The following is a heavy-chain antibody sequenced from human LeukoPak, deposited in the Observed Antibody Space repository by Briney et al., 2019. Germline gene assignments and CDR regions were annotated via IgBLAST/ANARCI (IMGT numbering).Heavy chain of an antibody. V-gene: IGHV4-59*01. Sequence: SETLSLTCTVSTDSTNAYSWSWIRQSPGKGLEWIGSTSYSVSTNYNPSVKSRVTISADTSKSQFSLRLSSVTAADTAVYYCARGRRSGTNFSFDHWGQGTLVTVSS. CDR2: TSYSVST. CDR1: TDSTNAYS. D-gene: IGHD1-1*01. J-gene: IGHJ4*02. CDR3: ARGRRSGTNFSFDH.